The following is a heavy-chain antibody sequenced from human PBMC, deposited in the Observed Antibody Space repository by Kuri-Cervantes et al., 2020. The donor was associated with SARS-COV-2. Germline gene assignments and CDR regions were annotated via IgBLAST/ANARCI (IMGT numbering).Heavy chain of an antibody. CDR2: IKQDGSEK. CDR3: ARDRKYYDFWSGPNYYMDV. D-gene: IGHD3-3*01. Sequence: GESLKISCAASGFTFSSYWMSWVRQAPGKGLEWVANIKQDGSEKYYVGSVKGRFTISRDNAKNSLYLQMNSLRAEDTAVYYCARDRKYYDFWSGPNYYMDVWGKGTTVTVSS. V-gene: IGHV3-7*01. CDR1: GFTFSSYW. J-gene: IGHJ6*03.